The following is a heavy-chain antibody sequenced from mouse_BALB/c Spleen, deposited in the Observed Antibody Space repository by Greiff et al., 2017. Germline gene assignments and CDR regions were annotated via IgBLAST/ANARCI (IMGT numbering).Heavy chain of an antibody. Sequence: EVKLMESGGDLVKPGGSLKLSCAASGFTFSSYGMSWVRQTPDKRLEWVATISSGGSYTYYPDSVKGRFTISRDNAKNTLYLQMSSLKSEDTAMYYCARLGDGGDYFDYWGQGTTLTVSS. CDR3: ARLGDGGDYFDY. CDR1: GFTFSSYG. CDR2: ISSGGSYT. V-gene: IGHV5-6*01. D-gene: IGHD3-3*01. J-gene: IGHJ2*01.